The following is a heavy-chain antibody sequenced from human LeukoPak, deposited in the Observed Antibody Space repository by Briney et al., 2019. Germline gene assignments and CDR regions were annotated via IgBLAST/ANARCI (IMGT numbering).Heavy chain of an antibody. Sequence: PSETLSLTCTVSGGSMSSYYWSFIRQPAGQGLEWIGRIHTSWTTYYNPSLKSRVTMSVDTSRSQFSLRLTSVTAADTAVYYCARGDYYDGGGRNWFDPWGQGTLVTVSS. CDR3: ARGDYYDGGGRNWFDP. V-gene: IGHV4-4*07. CDR1: GGSMSSYY. CDR2: IHTSWTT. J-gene: IGHJ5*02. D-gene: IGHD3-16*01.